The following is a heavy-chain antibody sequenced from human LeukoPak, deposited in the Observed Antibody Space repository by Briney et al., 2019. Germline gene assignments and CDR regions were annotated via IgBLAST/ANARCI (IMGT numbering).Heavy chain of an antibody. Sequence: PGGSLRLSCAASGFTFSSYWMSWVRQAPRKGLEGVANIKQDGSEKYYVDSVKGRFTISRDNAKNSLYLQMNSLRAEDTAVYYCARIVATDTDAFDIWGQGTMVTVSS. CDR1: GFTFSSYW. D-gene: IGHD5-12*01. J-gene: IGHJ3*02. V-gene: IGHV3-7*01. CDR2: IKQDGSEK. CDR3: ARIVATDTDAFDI.